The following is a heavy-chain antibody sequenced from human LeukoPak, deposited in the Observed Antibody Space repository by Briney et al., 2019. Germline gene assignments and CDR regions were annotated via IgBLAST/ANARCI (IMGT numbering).Heavy chain of an antibody. Sequence: PSETLSLTCTVSTGSISGDYWSWIRQPPGKGLEWIGYVYYSGNTDYNPSLKSRVTISVDTSKNQFFLKLTSVTAADTAVYYCARGPFSYDSSGYRRWFDPWGQGTLVTVSS. V-gene: IGHV4-59*01. CDR3: ARGPFSYDSSGYRRWFDP. CDR1: TGSISGDY. D-gene: IGHD3-22*01. CDR2: VYYSGNT. J-gene: IGHJ5*02.